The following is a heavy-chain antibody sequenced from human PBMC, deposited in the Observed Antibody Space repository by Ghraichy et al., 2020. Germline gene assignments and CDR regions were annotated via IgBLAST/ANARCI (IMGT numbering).Heavy chain of an antibody. J-gene: IGHJ4*02. CDR1: GGSFSGYY. V-gene: IGHV4-34*01. Sequence: SETLSLTCAVYGGSFSGYYWSWIRQPPGKGLEWIGEINHSGSTNYNPSLKSRVTISVDTSKNQFSLKLSSVTAADTAVYYCARRVSQVMITFGGVIVGDYFDYWGQGTLVTVSS. CDR3: ARRVSQVMITFGGVIVGDYFDY. D-gene: IGHD3-16*02. CDR2: INHSGST.